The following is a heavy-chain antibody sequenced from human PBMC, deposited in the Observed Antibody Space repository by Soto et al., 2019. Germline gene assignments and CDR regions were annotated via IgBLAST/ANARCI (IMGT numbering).Heavy chain of an antibody. D-gene: IGHD5-18*01. J-gene: IGHJ4*02. Sequence: SRPTRENPTQTLTLTCAFSGVSLSTNGVGVGWIRQPPGKALEWLALIYWDDDKRYRPSLKSRLTITKDTSKNQVVLTMTNMDPVDTATYYCAHSTDTSMALDYWGQGTLVTVSS. CDR3: AHSTDTSMALDY. CDR2: IYWDDDK. CDR1: GVSLSTNGVG. V-gene: IGHV2-5*02.